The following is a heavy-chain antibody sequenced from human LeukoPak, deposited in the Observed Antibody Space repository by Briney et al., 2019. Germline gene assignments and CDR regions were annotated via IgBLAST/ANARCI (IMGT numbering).Heavy chain of an antibody. Sequence: GGSLRLSCAASGFTFSSYDLHWVRQAPGKGLEWVAVISYHGSNKDYAESVKGRFTISRDNSKNTLYLQMNSLRVEDTAVYYCARDLNDNDDYAHYWGQGTLVTVSS. CDR3: ARDLNDNDDYAHY. CDR2: ISYHGSNK. D-gene: IGHD4-17*01. J-gene: IGHJ4*02. CDR1: GFTFSSYD. V-gene: IGHV3-30*03.